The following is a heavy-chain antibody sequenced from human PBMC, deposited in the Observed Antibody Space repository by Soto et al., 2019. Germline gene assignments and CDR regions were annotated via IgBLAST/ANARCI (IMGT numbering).Heavy chain of an antibody. CDR3: ARAGAATLSDF. Sequence: SETLSLTCAVAGGSISRGGYYWSWIRQPPGKGLGGIGYIYYSGSANYNPSLKSRVTISVDTSKNQFSLKLSSVTAADTAVYYCARAGAATLSDFWGQGPLVTVSS. J-gene: IGHJ4*02. CDR2: IYYSGSA. D-gene: IGHD2-15*01. CDR1: GGSISRGGYY. V-gene: IGHV4-61*08.